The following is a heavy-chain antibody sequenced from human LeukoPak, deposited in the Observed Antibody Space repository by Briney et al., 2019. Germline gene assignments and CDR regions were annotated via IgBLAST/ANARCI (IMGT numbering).Heavy chain of an antibody. J-gene: IGHJ5*02. CDR3: ARGGVQVLWFGESRPLWFDP. CDR2: MNPNSGNP. CDR1: GGTFTSYD. Sequence: GASVKVSCKASGGTFTSYDINWVRQATGQGLEWMGWMNPNSGNPGYAQKFQGRVTMTRNTSISTAYMELSSLRSEDTAVYYCARGGVQVLWFGESRPLWFDPWGQGTLVTVSS. V-gene: IGHV1-8*01. D-gene: IGHD3-10*01.